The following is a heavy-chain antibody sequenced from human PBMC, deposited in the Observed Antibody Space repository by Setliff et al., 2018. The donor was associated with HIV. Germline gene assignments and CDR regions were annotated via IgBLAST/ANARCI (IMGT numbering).Heavy chain of an antibody. CDR3: ASTTLDYYYYYMDV. CDR1: GFTFTNYW. CDR2: IKRDGSEK. V-gene: IGHV3-7*01. Sequence: PGGSLRLSCAASGFTFTNYWMSWVRQAPGKGLEWVANIKRDGSEKYYVDSVKGRFTISRDNSKNTLYLQMNSLRTEDTAVYYCASTTLDYYYYYMDVWGKGTTVTVSS. J-gene: IGHJ6*03.